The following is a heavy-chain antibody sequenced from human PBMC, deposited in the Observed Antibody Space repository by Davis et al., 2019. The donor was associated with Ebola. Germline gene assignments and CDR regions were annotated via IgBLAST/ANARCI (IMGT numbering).Heavy chain of an antibody. J-gene: IGHJ4*02. CDR2: INHSGST. Sequence: SETLSFTCAVYGGSFSGYYWSWIRQPPGKGLEWIGEINHSGSTNYNPSPKSRVTISVDTSKNQFSLKLSSVTAADTAVYYCARGGVRLRFGIIDYWGQGTLVTVSS. D-gene: IGHD3-3*01. V-gene: IGHV4-34*01. CDR1: GGSFSGYY. CDR3: ARGGVRLRFGIIDY.